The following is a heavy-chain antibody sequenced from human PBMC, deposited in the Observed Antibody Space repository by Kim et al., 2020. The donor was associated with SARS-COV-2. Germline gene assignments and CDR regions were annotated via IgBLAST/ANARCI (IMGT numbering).Heavy chain of an antibody. CDR1: GFTFSSYA. CDR2: ISYDGSNK. CDR3: ARDREATSWFDP. D-gene: IGHD5-12*01. Sequence: GGSLRLSCVASGFTFSSYAMHWVRQAPGKGLEWVAVISYDGSNKYYADSVKGRFTISRDNSKNTLYLQMNSLRAEDTAVYYCARDREATSWFDPWGQGTLVTVSS. J-gene: IGHJ5*02. V-gene: IGHV3-30*04.